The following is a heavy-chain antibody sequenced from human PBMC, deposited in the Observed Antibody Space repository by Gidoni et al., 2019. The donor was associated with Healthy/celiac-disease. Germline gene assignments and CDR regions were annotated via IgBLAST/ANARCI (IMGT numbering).Heavy chain of an antibody. J-gene: IGHJ5*02. V-gene: IGHV1-8*01. D-gene: IGHD6-13*01. CDR3: ARARGGVAAAGTGWFDP. CDR2: MNPNSGNT. Sequence: QVQLVQSGAEVKKPGASVKVSCKASGYTFTSYDINWVRQATGQGLEWMGWMNPNSGNTGYAQKFQGRVTMTRNTSISTAYMELSSLGSEDTAVYYCARARGGVAAAGTGWFDPWGQGTLVTVSS. CDR1: GYTFTSYD.